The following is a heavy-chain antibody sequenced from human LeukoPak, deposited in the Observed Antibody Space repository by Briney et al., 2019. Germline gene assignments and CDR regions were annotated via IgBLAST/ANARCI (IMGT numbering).Heavy chain of an antibody. J-gene: IGHJ4*02. D-gene: IGHD3-10*01. Sequence: SQTLSLTCVISGDSVSSNSAAWNWIRQSPSRGLEWLGRTYYRSKWHNDYAVSVKSRIIINPDISKNQFFLHLNSVTPEDTAVYYCVRDIGFDFDCWGQGTLVTVSS. CDR1: GDSVSSNSAA. V-gene: IGHV6-1*01. CDR2: TYYRSKWHN. CDR3: VRDIGFDFDC.